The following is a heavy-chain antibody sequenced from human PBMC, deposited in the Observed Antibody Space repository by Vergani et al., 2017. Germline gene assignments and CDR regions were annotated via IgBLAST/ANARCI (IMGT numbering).Heavy chain of an antibody. V-gene: IGHV3-30-3*01. Sequence: QVQLVESGGGVVQPGRSLRLSCAASGFTFSSYAMHWVRQAPGKGLEWVSFISYDGNNKDYADSVKGRFTSSRDNSKNTLYLQVNSLRPEDTAVYYCARDLGSRGYFDYWGQGTLVTVSS. CDR2: ISYDGNNK. CDR3: ARDLGSRGYFDY. D-gene: IGHD3-10*01. CDR1: GFTFSSYA. J-gene: IGHJ4*02.